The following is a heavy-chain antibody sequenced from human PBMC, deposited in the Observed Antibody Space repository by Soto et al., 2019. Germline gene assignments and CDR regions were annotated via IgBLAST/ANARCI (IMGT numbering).Heavy chain of an antibody. D-gene: IGHD3-22*01. V-gene: IGHV3-9*01. J-gene: IGHJ3*02. CDR3: AKVSRLVVDSNAFDI. CDR2: ISWNSGSI. CDR1: GFTFDDYA. Sequence: PVGSLRLSCAASGFTFDDYAMHWVRQAPGKGLEWVSGISWNSGSIGYADSVKGRFTISRDNAKNSLYLQMNSLRAEDTALYYCAKVSRLVVDSNAFDIWGQGTMVTVSS.